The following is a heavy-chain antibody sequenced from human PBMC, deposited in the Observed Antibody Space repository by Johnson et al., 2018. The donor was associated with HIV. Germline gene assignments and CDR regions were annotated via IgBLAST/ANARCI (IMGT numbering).Heavy chain of an antibody. CDR1: GFTFSHNA. Sequence: VQLVESGGGLVQPGGSLRLSCAASGFTFSHNAMHWVRQGPGKGLVWVSRIDTEGSGTTYADSVKGRFTISRDNAKNTVYLQMISLRAEDMAVYYCARSRWADDAFDGWGQGTMVTVSS. CDR3: ARSRWADDAFDG. V-gene: IGHV3-74*03. CDR2: IDTEGSGT. J-gene: IGHJ3*01. D-gene: IGHD1-26*01.